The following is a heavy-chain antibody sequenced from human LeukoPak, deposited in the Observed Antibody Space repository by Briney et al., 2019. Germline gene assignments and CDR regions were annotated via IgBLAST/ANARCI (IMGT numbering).Heavy chain of an antibody. D-gene: IGHD1-26*01. J-gene: IGHJ4*02. V-gene: IGHV4-34*01. CDR3: ARAPSYTPRGAHGY. Sequence: SETLSLTCAVYGESFRGYYWSWIRQSPGKGLEWIGEINHSGSTNYNPSLKSRVTISVDASKNQFSLKLSSVTAADTAVYYCARAPSYTPRGAHGYWGQGTLVTVSS. CDR1: GESFRGYY. CDR2: INHSGST.